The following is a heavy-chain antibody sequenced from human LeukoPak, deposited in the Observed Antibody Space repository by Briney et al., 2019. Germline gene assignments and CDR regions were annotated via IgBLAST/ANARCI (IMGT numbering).Heavy chain of an antibody. V-gene: IGHV1-24*01. Sequence: ASVKVSCKASGYTFTGYYMHWVRQAPGKGLEWMGGFDPEDGETIYAQKFQGRVTMTEDTSTDTAYMELSSLRSEDTAVYYCAARRFHSGYVYFDYWGQGTLVTVSS. D-gene: IGHD5-12*01. J-gene: IGHJ4*02. CDR3: AARRFHSGYVYFDY. CDR1: GYTFTGYY. CDR2: FDPEDGET.